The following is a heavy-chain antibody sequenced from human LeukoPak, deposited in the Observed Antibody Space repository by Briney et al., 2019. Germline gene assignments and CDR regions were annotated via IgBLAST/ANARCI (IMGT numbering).Heavy chain of an antibody. Sequence: GGSLRLSCAASGFTFDDYAMHWVRQAPGKGLEWVSLVSWNGGSTYYADSVKGRFTSSRDNAKNSLYLQMNSLRAEDTAVYYCARLGIVVVPAAPSEGYYYMDVWGKGTTVTVSS. CDR1: GFTFDDYA. CDR3: ARLGIVVVPAAPSEGYYYMDV. D-gene: IGHD2-2*01. CDR2: VSWNGGST. J-gene: IGHJ6*03. V-gene: IGHV3-43D*04.